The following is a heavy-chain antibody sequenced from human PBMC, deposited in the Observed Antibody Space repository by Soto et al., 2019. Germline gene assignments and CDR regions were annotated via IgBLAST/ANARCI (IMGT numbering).Heavy chain of an antibody. CDR2: IYHSGST. CDR3: ARGPHAGYSSTWYFDY. Sequence: SETLSLTCAVSGGSISSGGYSWSWIRQPPGKGLEWIGYIYHSGSTYYNPSLKSRVTISVDTSKNQFSLKLSSVTAADTAVYYCARGPHAGYSSTWYFDYWGQGTLVTVSS. V-gene: IGHV4-30-2*01. CDR1: GGSISSGGYS. D-gene: IGHD6-13*01. J-gene: IGHJ4*02.